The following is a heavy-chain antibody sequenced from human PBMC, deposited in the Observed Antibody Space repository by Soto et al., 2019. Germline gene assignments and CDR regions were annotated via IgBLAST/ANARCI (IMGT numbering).Heavy chain of an antibody. J-gene: IGHJ2*01. Sequence: QLQLQDSGSGLVKPSQTLSLTCAVSGGSISSGGYSWSWIRQPPGKGLEWIGYIYHSGSTYYNPSLKSRVTISVDRSKNQFSLKLSSVTAADTAVYYCDRDPGLWGRGTLVTVSS. CDR3: DRDPGL. CDR2: IYHSGST. V-gene: IGHV4-30-2*01. CDR1: GGSISSGGYS.